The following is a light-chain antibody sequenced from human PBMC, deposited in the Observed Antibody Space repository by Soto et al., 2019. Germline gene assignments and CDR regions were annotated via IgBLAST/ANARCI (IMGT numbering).Light chain of an antibody. J-gene: IGKJ5*01. V-gene: IGKV3-20*01. Sequence: LTQCRSCLYASGGCRATLARPASQSAASYLAWDHQNPGQPPRLLIYEASARATGIPDRFSGSGSGTDFTLTISRLEPVDFAVYYCQQYGNSPLTFGQGTRLEIK. CDR1: QSAASY. CDR2: EAS. CDR3: QQYGNSPLT.